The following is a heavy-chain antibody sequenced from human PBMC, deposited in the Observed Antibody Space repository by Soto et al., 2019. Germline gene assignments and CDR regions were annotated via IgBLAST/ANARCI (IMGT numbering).Heavy chain of an antibody. CDR3: ARDTQDEFWSGYYRDY. J-gene: IGHJ4*02. CDR1: GFTFSSYS. D-gene: IGHD3-3*01. Sequence: EVQLVESGGGLVQPGGSLRLSCAASGFTFSSYSMNWVRQAPGKGLEWVSYISSSSSTIYYADSVKGRFTISRDNAKNSQYLQMNSLRDEDTAVYYCARDTQDEFWSGYYRDYWGQGTLVTVSS. V-gene: IGHV3-48*02. CDR2: ISSSSSTI.